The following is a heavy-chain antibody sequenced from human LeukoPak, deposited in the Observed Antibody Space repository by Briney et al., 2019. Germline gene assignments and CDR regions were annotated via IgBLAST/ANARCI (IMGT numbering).Heavy chain of an antibody. D-gene: IGHD1-1*01. V-gene: IGHV1-8*03. CDR3: ARVSQLELAPDY. Sequence: ASVKVSCKASGYTFTSYDINWMRQATGQGLEWMGWMNPNSGNTGYAQKFQGRVTITRNTSISTAYMELSSLRSEDTAVYYCARVSQLELAPDYWGQGTLVTVSS. J-gene: IGHJ4*02. CDR2: MNPNSGNT. CDR1: GYTFTSYD.